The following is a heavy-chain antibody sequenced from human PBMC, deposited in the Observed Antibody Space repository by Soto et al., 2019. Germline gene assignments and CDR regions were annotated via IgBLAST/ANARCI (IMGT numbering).Heavy chain of an antibody. CDR1: GGSISSGGYS. D-gene: IGHD5-12*01. CDR3: AAGGGLPRYY. CDR2: IYHSGST. V-gene: IGHV4-30-2*01. J-gene: IGHJ4*02. Sequence: QLQLQESGSGLVKPSQTLSLTCAVSGGSISSGGYSWIWIRQPPGKGLEWIGYIYHSGSTYYNPSLKSRVTISVDRSKNQFSLKLSSVTAAVTAVYYCAAGGGLPRYYWGQGTLVTVSS.